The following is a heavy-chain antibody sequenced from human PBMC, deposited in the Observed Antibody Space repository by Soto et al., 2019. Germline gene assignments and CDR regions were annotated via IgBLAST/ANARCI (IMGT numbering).Heavy chain of an antibody. CDR3: ALYSSGWYFGMDV. Sequence: SGTLSLTCAVYGGSFSGYYWSWIRQPPGKGLEWIGEINHSGSTNYNPSLKSRVTISVDTSKNQFSLKLSSVTAADTAVYYCALYSSGWYFGMDVWGQGITV. D-gene: IGHD6-19*01. J-gene: IGHJ6*02. V-gene: IGHV4-34*01. CDR1: GGSFSGYY. CDR2: INHSGST.